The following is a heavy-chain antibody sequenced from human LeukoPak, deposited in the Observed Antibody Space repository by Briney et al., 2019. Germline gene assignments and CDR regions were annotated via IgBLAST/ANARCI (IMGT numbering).Heavy chain of an antibody. V-gene: IGHV3-48*01. CDR2: ISSDGSSI. J-gene: IGHJ5*02. CDR3: ATNYYDSSGYNWFDP. D-gene: IGHD3-22*01. CDR1: GFTFSSHS. Sequence: GGSLRLSCAASGFTFSSHSMNWVRQAPGKGLEWISFISSDGSSIYYADSVKGRFTISRDNAKNSLYLRMNSLRGEDTAVYYCATNYYDSSGYNWFDPWGQGTLVAVSS.